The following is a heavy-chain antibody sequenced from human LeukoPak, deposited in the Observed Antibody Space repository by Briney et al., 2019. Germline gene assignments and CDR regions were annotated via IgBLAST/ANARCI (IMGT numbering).Heavy chain of an antibody. CDR3: ARHAVSGTYWPPFDY. D-gene: IGHD3-10*01. J-gene: IGHJ4*02. V-gene: IGHV4-39*01. Sequence: SETLSLTCTVSGDSISSSFHWGWIRQTPGKGLEWVGCMYYSGTTYYNPSFESRVTISVAPSKNQFSLRLTSVTAADTAIYHCARHAVSGTYWPPFDYWGQGSLVTVSS. CDR2: MYYSGTT. CDR1: GDSISSSFH.